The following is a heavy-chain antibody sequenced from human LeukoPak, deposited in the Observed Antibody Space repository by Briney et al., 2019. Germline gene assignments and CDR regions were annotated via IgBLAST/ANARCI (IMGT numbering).Heavy chain of an antibody. CDR1: GFTFSSYA. J-gene: IGHJ3*02. CDR3: ARDRHPWDEAFDI. D-gene: IGHD1-26*01. Sequence: GGSLRLSCAASGFTFSSYAMHWVRQAPGKGLEWVAVISYDGSNKYYADSVKGRFTISRDNSKNTLYLQMNSLRAEDTAVYYCARDRHPWDEAFDIWGQGTRVTVSS. V-gene: IGHV3-30*04. CDR2: ISYDGSNK.